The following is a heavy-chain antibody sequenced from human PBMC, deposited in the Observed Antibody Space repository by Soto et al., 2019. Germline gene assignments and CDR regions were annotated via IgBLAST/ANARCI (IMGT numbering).Heavy chain of an antibody. J-gene: IGHJ4*02. V-gene: IGHV4-34*01. CDR2: INHSGST. CDR3: ARVEWGSGGYDSIPFDY. D-gene: IGHD5-12*01. CDR1: GGSFSGYY. Sequence: PSETLSLTCAVYGGSFSGYYWSWIRQPPGKGLEWIGEINHSGSTNYNPSLKSRVTISVDTSKNQFSLKLSPVTAADTAVYYCARVEWGSGGYDSIPFDYWGQGAVVTVSS.